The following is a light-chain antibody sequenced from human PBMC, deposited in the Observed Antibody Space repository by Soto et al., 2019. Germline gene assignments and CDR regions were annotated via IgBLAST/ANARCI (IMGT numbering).Light chain of an antibody. Sequence: DIQMTQSPSTLSASVGARVTIPXRASQSISSWLAWYQQKPGKAPKLLIYDASSLESGVPSRFSGSGSETEFTLTISGLQPDDFASYYCQQYNSYSWTFGQGTKVDIK. J-gene: IGKJ1*01. V-gene: IGKV1-5*01. CDR1: QSISSW. CDR3: QQYNSYSWT. CDR2: DAS.